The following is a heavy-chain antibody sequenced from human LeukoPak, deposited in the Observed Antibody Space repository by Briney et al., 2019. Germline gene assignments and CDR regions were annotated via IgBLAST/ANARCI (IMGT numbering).Heavy chain of an antibody. Sequence: PGGSLRLSCAASGVTFSSYSMNWVRQAPGKGLEWVSDISSSSSTIYYADSVKGRFTISRDNAKNSLYLQMNSLRAEDTAVYYCARADFWSGYSFDYWGQGTLVTVSS. J-gene: IGHJ4*02. D-gene: IGHD3-3*01. CDR2: ISSSSSTI. CDR1: GVTFSSYS. CDR3: ARADFWSGYSFDY. V-gene: IGHV3-48*04.